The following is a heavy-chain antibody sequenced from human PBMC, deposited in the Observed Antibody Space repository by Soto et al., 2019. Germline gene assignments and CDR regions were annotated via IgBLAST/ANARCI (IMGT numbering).Heavy chain of an antibody. CDR3: AKDQASGQGSFDS. CDR2: ISYDGSNQ. CDR1: TLTFSTYG. J-gene: IGHJ4*03. Sequence: GGALRFSCVAFTLTFSTYGMHWVRQAPDKGLEWVALISYDGSNQYYADSVKGRFTISRDNSKNTLFLQMNSLRADDTAVYYCAKDQASGQGSFDSWGQGTLVT. V-gene: IGHV3-30*18.